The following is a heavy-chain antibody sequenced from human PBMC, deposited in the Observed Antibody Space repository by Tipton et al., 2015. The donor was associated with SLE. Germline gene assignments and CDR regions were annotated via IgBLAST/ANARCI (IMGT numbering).Heavy chain of an antibody. V-gene: IGHV3-9*01. D-gene: IGHD6-19*01. CDR2: ISWNSGSI. CDR1: GFTFDDYA. CDR3: ARDREVAGWLGTFDI. J-gene: IGHJ3*02. Sequence: SLRLSCAASGFTFDDYAMHWVRQAPGKGLEWVSGISWNSGSIDYADSVKGRFTISRDNAKNSLYLQMNSLRAEDTALYHCARDREVAGWLGTFDIWGQGTMVTVSS.